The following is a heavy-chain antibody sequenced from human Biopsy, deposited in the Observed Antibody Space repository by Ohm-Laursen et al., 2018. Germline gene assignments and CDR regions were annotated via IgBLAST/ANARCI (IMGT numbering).Heavy chain of an antibody. CDR3: ARVGSGWAPFDK. J-gene: IGHJ4*02. Sequence: SDTLPLTCAVSGYSISSDYRWGWIRQAPGKTLEWLGNIFKDGNTHYNPSLRSRLIISIDTSKNQFSLMMTSVSGADTAVYFCARVGSGWAPFDKWGPGTLVTVSS. CDR2: IFKDGNT. CDR1: GYSISSDYR. D-gene: IGHD6-19*01. V-gene: IGHV4-38-2*01.